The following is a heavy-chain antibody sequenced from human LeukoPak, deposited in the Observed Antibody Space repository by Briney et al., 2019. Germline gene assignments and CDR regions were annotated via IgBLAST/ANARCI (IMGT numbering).Heavy chain of an antibody. V-gene: IGHV3-66*01. CDR2: IYSGGST. CDR1: GFNVSSNY. CDR3: ARDSSRGAVAGNHW. D-gene: IGHD6-19*01. Sequence: GGSLRLSCAASGFNVSSNYMSWVRQAPGKGLEWVSIIYSGGSTYYADSVKGRLIISRDKSKNTLYLQMNSLRAEDTAVYYCARDSSRGAVAGNHWWGQGTLVTVSS. J-gene: IGHJ4*02.